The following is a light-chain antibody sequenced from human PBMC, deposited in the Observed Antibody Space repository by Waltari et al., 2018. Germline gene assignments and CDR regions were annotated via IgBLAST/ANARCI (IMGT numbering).Light chain of an antibody. CDR2: SKN. CDR1: PSNIESNT. CDR3: ASWDDRLNGFV. Sequence: QSVLTQPPSASGTPGQRITVSCSGSPSNIESNTVKWYQQLPGRAPKLLQYSKNDRPSGVSDGFSGSKSGMSASLAISGLQSEDEADYYCASWDDRLNGFVFGTGTKVTV. J-gene: IGLJ1*01. V-gene: IGLV1-44*01.